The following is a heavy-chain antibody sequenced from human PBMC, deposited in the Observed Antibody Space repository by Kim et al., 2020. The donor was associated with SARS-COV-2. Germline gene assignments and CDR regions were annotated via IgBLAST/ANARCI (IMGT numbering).Heavy chain of an antibody. Sequence: GGSLRLSCAASGFTFSSYWMHWVRQAPGKGLVWVSRINSDGSSTSYADSVKGRFTISRDNAKNTLYLQMNSLRAEDTAVYYCARVYYYDSSGYSTYYYYYGMDVWGQGTTVTVSS. CDR1: GFTFSSYW. V-gene: IGHV3-74*01. D-gene: IGHD3-22*01. CDR3: ARVYYYDSSGYSTYYYYYGMDV. CDR2: INSDGSST. J-gene: IGHJ6*02.